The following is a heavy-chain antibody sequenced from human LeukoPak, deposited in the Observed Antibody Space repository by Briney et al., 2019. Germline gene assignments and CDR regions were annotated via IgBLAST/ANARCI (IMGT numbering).Heavy chain of an antibody. J-gene: IGHJ4*02. V-gene: IGHV5-51*01. D-gene: IGHD2-2*01. CDR1: GYSFTNYW. CDR2: IYPADSDT. Sequence: GESLKISCTGSGYSFTNYWIGWVRQMPGKDLEWMGIIYPADSDTRYSPSFQGQVTISADKSISTAYLQWSSLKASDTAMYYCASLRYCSSTSCYQWFDYWGQGTLVTVSS. CDR3: ASLRYCSSTSCYQWFDY.